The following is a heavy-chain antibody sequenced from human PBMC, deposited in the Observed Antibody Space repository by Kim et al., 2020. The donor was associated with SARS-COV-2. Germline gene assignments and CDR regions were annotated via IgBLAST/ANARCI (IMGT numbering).Heavy chain of an antibody. V-gene: IGHV1-2*04. D-gene: IGHD6-19*01. CDR2: INPNSGGT. CDR3: ARVPVSSGWYPGGMDV. J-gene: IGHJ6*02. CDR1: GYTFTGYY. Sequence: ASVKVSCKASGYTFTGYYMHWVRQAPGQGLEWMGWINPNSGGTNYAQKFQGWVTMTRDTSISTAYMELSRLRSDDTAVYYCARVPVSSGWYPGGMDVWGQGTTVTVSS.